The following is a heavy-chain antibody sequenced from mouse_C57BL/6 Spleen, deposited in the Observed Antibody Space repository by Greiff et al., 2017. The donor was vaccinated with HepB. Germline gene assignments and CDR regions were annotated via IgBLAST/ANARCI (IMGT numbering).Heavy chain of an antibody. CDR1: GFNIKDYY. J-gene: IGHJ4*01. CDR3: TTCYYGSSYDYYAMDY. Sequence: EVQLQQSGAELVRPGASVKLSCTASGFNIKDYYMHWVKQRPEQGLEWIGRIDTEDGDTEYAPKFQGKATMTADTSSNTAYLQLSSLTSEDTAVYYCTTCYYGSSYDYYAMDYWVKEPQSPSPQ. D-gene: IGHD1-1*01. V-gene: IGHV14-1*01. CDR2: IDTEDGDT.